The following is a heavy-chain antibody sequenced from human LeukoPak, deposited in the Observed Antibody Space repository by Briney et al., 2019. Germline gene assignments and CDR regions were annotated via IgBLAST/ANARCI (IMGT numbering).Heavy chain of an antibody. Sequence: GGSLRLSCAASGFPFSTYWMSWVRQAPGKGLEWVANIKQDGSEKYYVDSVKGRFTISRDNAKNSLYLQMNSLRAEDTAVYYCAMGYDYWGQGTLVTVSS. CDR1: GFPFSTYW. D-gene: IGHD5-18*01. CDR2: IKQDGSEK. J-gene: IGHJ4*02. V-gene: IGHV3-7*01. CDR3: AMGYDY.